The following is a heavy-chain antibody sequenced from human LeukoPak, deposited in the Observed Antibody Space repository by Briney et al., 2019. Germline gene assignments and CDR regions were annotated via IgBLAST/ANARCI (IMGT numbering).Heavy chain of an antibody. J-gene: IGHJ4*02. V-gene: IGHV4-34*01. Sequence: SETLSLTCAVYGGSFSGYYWSWIRQPPGKGLEWIGETNHSGSTNYNPSLKSRVTISVDTSKNQFSLKLSSVTAADTAVYYCARGGQWLPRYYFDYWGQGTLVTVSS. D-gene: IGHD6-19*01. CDR2: TNHSGST. CDR3: ARGGQWLPRYYFDY. CDR1: GGSFSGYY.